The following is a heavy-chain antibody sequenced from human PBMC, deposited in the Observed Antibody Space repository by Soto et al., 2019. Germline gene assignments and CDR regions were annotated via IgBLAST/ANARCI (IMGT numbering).Heavy chain of an antibody. J-gene: IGHJ4*02. CDR1: GGSISSYY. Sequence: TSETLSLTCTVSGGSISSYYWSWIRQPPGKGLEWIGYIYYSGSTNYNPSLKSRVTISVDTSKNQFTLKLSSVTAADTAVYYCARHPRRAHYFDYWGQGTLVTVSS. CDR2: IYYSGST. CDR3: ARHPRRAHYFDY. V-gene: IGHV4-59*08.